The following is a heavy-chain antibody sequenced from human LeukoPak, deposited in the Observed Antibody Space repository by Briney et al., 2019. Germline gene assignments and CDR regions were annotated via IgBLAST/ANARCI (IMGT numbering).Heavy chain of an antibody. CDR2: ISAYNGNT. CDR1: GYTFTSYG. V-gene: IGHV1-18*01. J-gene: IGHJ6*02. Sequence: ASVKVSCKASGYTFTSYGISWVRQAPGQGLEWMGWISAYNGNTNYAQKLQGSVTMTTDTSTSTAYMELRSLRSDDTAVYYCARYYDFWSGYYPGYYYYGMDVWAKGPRSPSP. CDR3: ARYYDFWSGYYPGYYYYGMDV. D-gene: IGHD3-3*01.